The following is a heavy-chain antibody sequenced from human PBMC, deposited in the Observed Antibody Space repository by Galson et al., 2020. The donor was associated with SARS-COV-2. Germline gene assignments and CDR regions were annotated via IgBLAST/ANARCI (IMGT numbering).Heavy chain of an antibody. D-gene: IGHD1-26*01. CDR1: GDSMSGHY. J-gene: IGHJ4*02. V-gene: IGHV4-59*11. CDR2: IYYSGST. Sequence: SETLSLTCTVSGDSMSGHYWNWIRQPPGKGLEWIGYIYYSGSTNYNPSLKSRATISLDTSKSQFFLTVRSVTAADTAVYYCARVSGRSGRSLSMDYWGLGILVTVSS. CDR3: ARVSGRSGRSLSMDY.